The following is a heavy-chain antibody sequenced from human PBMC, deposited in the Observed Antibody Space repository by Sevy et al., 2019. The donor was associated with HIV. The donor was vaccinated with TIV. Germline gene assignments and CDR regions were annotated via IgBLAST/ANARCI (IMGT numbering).Heavy chain of an antibody. Sequence: GGSLRLSCAASGFAFSNFAMTWVRQSPGKGLERVSTITESAAATYYAASVKGRFTISRDNSNNTLFLLLNSLRPEDTAVYFCATDSPYTESVTVAATRVLDNWGQGTLVTVSS. J-gene: IGHJ4*02. V-gene: IGHV3-23*01. CDR1: GFAFSNFA. CDR2: ITESAAAT. CDR3: ATDSPYTESVTVAATRVLDN. D-gene: IGHD6-19*01.